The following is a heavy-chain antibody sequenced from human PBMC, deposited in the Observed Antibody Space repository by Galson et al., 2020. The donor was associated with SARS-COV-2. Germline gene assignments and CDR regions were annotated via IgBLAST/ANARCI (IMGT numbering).Heavy chain of an antibody. CDR2: IGTAGDT. Sequence: GESLKISCAASGFTFSSYDMHWVRQATGKGLEWVSAIGTAGDTYYPGSVKGRFTISRENAKNSLYLQVNSLRAEDTAVYYCARALGLVIIPIDYWGQGTLVTVSS. D-gene: IGHD3-3*01. J-gene: IGHJ4*02. CDR3: ARALGLVIIPIDY. V-gene: IGHV3-13*01. CDR1: GFTFSSYD.